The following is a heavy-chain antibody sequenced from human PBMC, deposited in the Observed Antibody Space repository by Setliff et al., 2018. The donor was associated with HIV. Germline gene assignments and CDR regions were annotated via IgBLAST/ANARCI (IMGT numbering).Heavy chain of an antibody. CDR2: ITYDGSRT. J-gene: IGHJ5*02. V-gene: IGHV3-23*01. D-gene: IGHD6-19*01. CDR1: GFIFSSYN. Sequence: PGGSLRLSCTASGFIFSSYNMNWVRQAPGQGLEWISYITYDGSRTYYADSVKGRFTISRDNSKNTLYLQMNSLRAEDTAVYYCAKDRQAVAGWFDPWGQGTLVTVSS. CDR3: AKDRQAVAGWFDP.